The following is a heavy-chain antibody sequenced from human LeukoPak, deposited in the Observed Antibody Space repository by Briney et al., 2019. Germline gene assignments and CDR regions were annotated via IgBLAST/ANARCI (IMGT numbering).Heavy chain of an antibody. J-gene: IGHJ4*02. CDR2: IYHSGST. CDR3: ARDLGIAARPDY. Sequence: PSETLSLTCTVSGGSISSSSYYWSWIRQSPGKGLEWIGSIYHSGSTYYNPSLKSRVTISVDTSKNQFSLKLSSVTAADTAVYYCARDLGIAARPDYWGQGTLVTVSS. V-gene: IGHV4-39*07. D-gene: IGHD6-6*01. CDR1: GGSISSSSYY.